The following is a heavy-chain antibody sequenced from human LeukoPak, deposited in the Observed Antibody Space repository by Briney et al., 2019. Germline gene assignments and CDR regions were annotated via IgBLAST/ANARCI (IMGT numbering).Heavy chain of an antibody. CDR3: ARAPHYYDSSSPFQH. CDR1: GGTFSSYA. J-gene: IGHJ1*01. D-gene: IGHD3-22*01. Sequence: SVKVSCKASGGTFSSYAISWVRQAPGQGLEWMGGIIPIFGTANYAQKFQGRVTITTDESTSTAYMELSSLRSEDTAVYYCARAPHYYDSSSPFQHSRQGTLVTVSS. CDR2: IIPIFGTA. V-gene: IGHV1-69*05.